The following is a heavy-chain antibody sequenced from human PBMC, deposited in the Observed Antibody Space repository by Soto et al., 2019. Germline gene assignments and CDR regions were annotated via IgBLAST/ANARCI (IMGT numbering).Heavy chain of an antibody. CDR1: GFTFSSYA. Sequence: LRLSCAASGFTFSSYAMHWVRQAPGKGLEWVAVISYDGSNKYYADSVKGRFTISRDNSKNTWYLQMNSLRAEDTAVYYCASWHHQDQVIAVAQKDYWGQGTLVTVSS. V-gene: IGHV3-30-3*01. CDR3: ASWHHQDQVIAVAQKDY. D-gene: IGHD6-19*01. J-gene: IGHJ4*02. CDR2: ISYDGSNK.